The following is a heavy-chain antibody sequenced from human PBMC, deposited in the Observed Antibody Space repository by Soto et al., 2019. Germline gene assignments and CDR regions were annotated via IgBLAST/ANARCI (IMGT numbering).Heavy chain of an antibody. D-gene: IGHD6-19*01. V-gene: IGHV4-59*01. CDR1: GGSISGSY. CDR2: VYYTGST. CDR3: ARSVAVPGAHIDY. J-gene: IGHJ4*02. Sequence: SETLSLTCSVSGGSISGSYWSWIRQSPGKGLEWLGYVYYTGSTNYSPSLRSRVSISVDTSKNEYSLRLSSVTAADTAVYFCARSVAVPGAHIDYWGQGTQVTVSS.